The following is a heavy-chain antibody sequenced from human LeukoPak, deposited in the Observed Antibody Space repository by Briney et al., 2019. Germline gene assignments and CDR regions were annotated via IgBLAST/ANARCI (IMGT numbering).Heavy chain of an antibody. V-gene: IGHV5-51*01. CDR3: ARQAYYDILTGYSPPHFDY. D-gene: IGHD3-9*01. Sequence: GESLKISCKGSGYSFTSYWIGWVRQMPGKGLEWMGIIYPGDSDTRYSPSFQGQVTISADKSISTAYLQWSSLKASDTAMYYCARQAYYDILTGYSPPHFDYWGQGTLVTVSS. CDR1: GYSFTSYW. J-gene: IGHJ4*02. CDR2: IYPGDSDT.